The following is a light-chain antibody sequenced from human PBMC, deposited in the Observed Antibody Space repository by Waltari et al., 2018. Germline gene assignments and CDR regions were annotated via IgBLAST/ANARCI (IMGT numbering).Light chain of an antibody. CDR2: EVS. CDR1: SSDFGSYNY. V-gene: IGLV2-14*01. Sequence: QSALTQPASVSGSPGQSLTISCTATSSDFGSYNYVSWYQQHPGKAPKLMIFEVSNRPSGVSDRFSGSKSGNTASLTISGLLPEDEADYYCSSFTTSSTWVFGGGTKLTVL. CDR3: SSFTTSSTWV. J-gene: IGLJ3*02.